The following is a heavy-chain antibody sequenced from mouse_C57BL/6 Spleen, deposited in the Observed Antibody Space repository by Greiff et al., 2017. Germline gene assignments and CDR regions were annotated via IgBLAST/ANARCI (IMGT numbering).Heavy chain of an antibody. CDR3: ARDYYGSSYGYFDV. V-gene: IGHV1-81*01. J-gene: IGHJ1*03. D-gene: IGHD1-1*01. CDR2: IYPRSGNT. Sequence: VQLQQSGAELARPGASVKLSCKASGYTFTSYGISWVKQRTGQGLEWIGEIYPRSGNTYYNEKFKGKATLTADKSSSTAYMELRSLTSEDSAVYFGARDYYGSSYGYFDVWGTGTTVTVSS. CDR1: GYTFTSYG.